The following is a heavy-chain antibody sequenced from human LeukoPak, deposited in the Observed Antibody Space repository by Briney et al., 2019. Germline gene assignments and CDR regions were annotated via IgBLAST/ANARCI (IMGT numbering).Heavy chain of an antibody. V-gene: IGHV4-39*07. CDR2: IYYSGST. J-gene: IGHJ3*02. CDR3: ARGREQWLVPRAFDI. Sequence: SETLSLTCTVSGGSISSSSYYWGWIRQPPGKGLEWIGSIYYSGSTYYNPSLKSRVTISVDTSKNRFSLKLSSVTAADTAVYYCARGREQWLVPRAFDIWGQGTMVTVSS. CDR1: GGSISSSSYY. D-gene: IGHD6-19*01.